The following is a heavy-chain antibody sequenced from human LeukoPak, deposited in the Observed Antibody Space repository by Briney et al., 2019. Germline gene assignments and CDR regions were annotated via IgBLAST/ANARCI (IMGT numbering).Heavy chain of an antibody. CDR3: AKDSSSSWYHKYFDY. V-gene: IGHV3-23*01. D-gene: IGHD6-13*01. J-gene: IGHJ4*02. Sequence: GGSLRLSCAASGFTFSSYAMSWVRQAPGKGLEWVSAISGSGGSTYYADPVKGRFTISRDNSKNTLYLQMNSLRAEDTAVYYCAKDSSSSWYHKYFDYWGQGTLVTVSS. CDR2: ISGSGGST. CDR1: GFTFSSYA.